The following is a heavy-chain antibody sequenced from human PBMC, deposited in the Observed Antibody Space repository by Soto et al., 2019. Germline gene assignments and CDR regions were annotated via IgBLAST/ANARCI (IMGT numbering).Heavy chain of an antibody. CDR2: IYSGGST. CDR1: GFTVSSNY. CDR3: ARVGGTYYYDSSGIY. D-gene: IGHD3-22*01. Sequence: EVPLVESGGGLVQPGGSLRLSCAASGFTVSSNYMSWVRQAPGKGLEWVSVIYSGGSTYYADSVKGRFTISRDNSXTTLYLQTNSRRAEDTAVYYCARVGGTYYYDSSGIYWGQGTLVTVSS. J-gene: IGHJ4*02. V-gene: IGHV3-66*01.